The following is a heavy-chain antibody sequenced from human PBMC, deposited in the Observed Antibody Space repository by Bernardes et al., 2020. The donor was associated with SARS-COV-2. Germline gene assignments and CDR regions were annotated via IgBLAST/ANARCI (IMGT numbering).Heavy chain of an antibody. CDR2: INPNSGGT. J-gene: IGHJ4*02. V-gene: IGHV1-2*04. D-gene: IGHD6-13*01. CDR1: GYTFTGYY. Sequence: ASVKVSCKASGYTFTGYYMHWVRQAPGQGLEWMGWINPNSGGTNYAQKFQGWVTMTRDTSISTAYMELSRLRSDDTAVYYCARGAPAYSSSWYPPDYWGQGTMVTV. CDR3: ARGAPAYSSSWYPPDY.